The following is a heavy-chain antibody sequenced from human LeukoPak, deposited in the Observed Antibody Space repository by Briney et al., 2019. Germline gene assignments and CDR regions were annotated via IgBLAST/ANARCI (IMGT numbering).Heavy chain of an antibody. CDR1: GFTFSSYE. CDR2: ISSCRSTI. CDR3: ARIVDCSSTSCYDY. Sequence: PGGSLRLSCAASGFTFSSYEMNWVRQAPGKGLEWVSYISSCRSTIYYADSVKGRFTISRDNAKNSLYLQMNSLRAEDTAVYYCARIVDCSSTSCYDYWGQGTLVTVSA. J-gene: IGHJ4*02. D-gene: IGHD2-2*01. V-gene: IGHV3-48*03.